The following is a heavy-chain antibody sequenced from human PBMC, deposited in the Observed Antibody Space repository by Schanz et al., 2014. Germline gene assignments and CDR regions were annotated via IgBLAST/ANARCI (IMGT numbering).Heavy chain of an antibody. V-gene: IGHV3-74*02. J-gene: IGHJ3*02. Sequence: EVQLAESGGGLVQPGGSLRLSCAASGFTFSSHWMHWVRQDPGKGLVWVARINSVGSNTDYADSVTGRFTISRDNAKNTLYLQMNTLRAEDTAVYYCARKRKLGVYGGKGHDSLDIWGQGTMVNVSS. CDR3: ARKRKLGVYGGKGHDSLDI. CDR1: GFTFSSHW. CDR2: INSVGSNT. D-gene: IGHD4-17*01.